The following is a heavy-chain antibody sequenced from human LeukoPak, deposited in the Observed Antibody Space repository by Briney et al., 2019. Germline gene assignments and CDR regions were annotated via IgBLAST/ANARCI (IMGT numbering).Heavy chain of an antibody. Sequence: GASVKVSCKASGYTFNSYGISWVRQAPGQGLEWMGWISGYNGNTNYGQKLQGRVTMTRDTSTSTAYMEVRSLRPDDTAVYYCARVRDYCTSTSCPTAYYGMDVWGQGTTVTVPS. V-gene: IGHV1-18*01. D-gene: IGHD2-2*01. CDR3: ARVRDYCTSTSCPTAYYGMDV. J-gene: IGHJ6*01. CDR1: GYTFNSYG. CDR2: ISGYNGNT.